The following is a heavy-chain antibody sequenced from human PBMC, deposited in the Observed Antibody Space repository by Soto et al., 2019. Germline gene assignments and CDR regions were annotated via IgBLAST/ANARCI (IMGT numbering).Heavy chain of an antibody. CDR3: ARGGQQLEYYYYGMDV. V-gene: IGHV1-2*04. D-gene: IGHD6-13*01. CDR2: INPNSGGT. CDR1: GYTFTGYY. Sequence: QVQLVQSGAEVKKPGASVTVSCKASGYTFTGYYMHWVRQAPGQGLDWMGWINPNSGGTNYAQKFQGWVTRTRDTSISTAYMELSRLRSDDTAVYYCARGGQQLEYYYYGMDVWGQGTTVTVSS. J-gene: IGHJ6*02.